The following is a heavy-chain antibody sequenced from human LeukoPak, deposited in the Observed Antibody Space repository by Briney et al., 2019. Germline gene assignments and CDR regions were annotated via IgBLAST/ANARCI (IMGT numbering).Heavy chain of an antibody. V-gene: IGHV3-53*01. CDR3: ARESVGSHAIDY. D-gene: IGHD4-23*01. CDR1: GFTFSSYG. Sequence: GRSLRLSCAASGFTFSSYGMHWVRQAPGKGLEWVSVIYSAGPTHYADSVKGRFTISRDKSENTLHLQMNSLRAEDTAIYYCARESVGSHAIDYWGQGTLVTVSS. CDR2: IYSAGPT. J-gene: IGHJ4*02.